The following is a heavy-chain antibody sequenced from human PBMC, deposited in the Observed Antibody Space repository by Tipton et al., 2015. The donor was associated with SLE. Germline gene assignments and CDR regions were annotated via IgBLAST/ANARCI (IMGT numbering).Heavy chain of an antibody. Sequence: TLSLTCAVYGGSFSGYSWTWIRQPPGRGLEWIGEINHSGSTNYNPSLKSRVTISVDTSKNQFSLKVSSVTAADTAVYYCARGRGAVAGRRYFDLWGRGTLVTVSS. CDR2: INHSGST. CDR3: ARGRGAVAGRRYFDL. V-gene: IGHV4-34*01. D-gene: IGHD6-19*01. J-gene: IGHJ2*01. CDR1: GGSFSGYS.